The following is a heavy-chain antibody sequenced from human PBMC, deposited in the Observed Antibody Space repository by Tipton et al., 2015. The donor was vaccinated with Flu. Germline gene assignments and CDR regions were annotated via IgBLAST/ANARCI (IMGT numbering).Heavy chain of an antibody. CDR2: ISSNSSYI. J-gene: IGHJ4*02. V-gene: IGHV3-21*01. D-gene: IGHD2-21*02. CDR3: ARDGVVVTAIGFDY. CDR1: GFTFSSYS. Sequence: SLRLSCAASGFTFSSYSMNWVRQAPGKGLEWVSSISSNSSYIYYADSVKGRFTISRDNAKNSLYLQMNSLRAEDTAVYYCARDGVVVTAIGFDYWGQGTLVTVSS.